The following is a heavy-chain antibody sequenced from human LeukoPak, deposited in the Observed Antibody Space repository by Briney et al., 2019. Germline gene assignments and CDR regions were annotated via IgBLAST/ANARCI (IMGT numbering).Heavy chain of an antibody. D-gene: IGHD3-22*01. V-gene: IGHV4-4*07. Sequence: SETLSLTCTVSGGSISSYYWSWIRQPAGEGLEWIGRIYRSGHTNYNPSLKSRFTMSVDTSKTHFSLKLSSVTAADTAVYYCARANSYDSSGHYYEFDYWGQGTLVTVSS. CDR3: ARANSYDSSGHYYEFDY. CDR1: GGSISSYY. CDR2: IYRSGHT. J-gene: IGHJ4*02.